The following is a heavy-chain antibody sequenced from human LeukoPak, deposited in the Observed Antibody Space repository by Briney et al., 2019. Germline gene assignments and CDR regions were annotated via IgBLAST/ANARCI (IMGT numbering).Heavy chain of an antibody. V-gene: IGHV3-53*01. CDR3: ASLYSGNYWAAFDI. J-gene: IGHJ3*02. Sequence: AGGALLLSFCASGFTLNSNYMTWVRPAPGEGLELVSVIYSGDSTYYSDAVKGRFTTSRDNSNNTLYLQMNSVRVEDTAVYYCASLYSGNYWAAFDIWGQGTMVTVSS. CDR1: GFTLNSNY. CDR2: IYSGDST. D-gene: IGHD1-26*01.